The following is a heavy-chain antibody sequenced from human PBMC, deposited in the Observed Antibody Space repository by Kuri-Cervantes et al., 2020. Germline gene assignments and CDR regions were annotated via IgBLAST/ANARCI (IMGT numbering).Heavy chain of an antibody. CDR1: GHSISSGYY. CDR2: IYHSGST. J-gene: IGHJ4*02. Sequence: SETLSLTCAVSGHSISSGYYWGWIRQPPGKGLEWIGSIYHSGSTYYNPSLKSRVTISVDTSKNQFSLKLSSVTAADTAVYYCARAPLDWRLDYWGQGTLVTVSS. D-gene: IGHD3-9*01. CDR3: ARAPLDWRLDY. V-gene: IGHV4-38-2*01.